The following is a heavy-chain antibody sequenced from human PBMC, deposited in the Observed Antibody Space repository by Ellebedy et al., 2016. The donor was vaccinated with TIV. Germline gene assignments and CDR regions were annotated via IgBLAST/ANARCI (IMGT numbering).Heavy chain of an antibody. J-gene: IGHJ4*02. V-gene: IGHV3-7*03. D-gene: IGHD2-15*01. Sequence: GESLKISCAASGFTFSSYWMNWVRQDPGKGLEWVDNINQHTTDKNYVDSVKGRFTISRDNAKNSLYLQMNSLRAEDTAVYYCATNYCSGGSCYPSFAYWGQGTLVTVSS. CDR2: INQHTTDK. CDR3: ATNYCSGGSCYPSFAY. CDR1: GFTFSSYW.